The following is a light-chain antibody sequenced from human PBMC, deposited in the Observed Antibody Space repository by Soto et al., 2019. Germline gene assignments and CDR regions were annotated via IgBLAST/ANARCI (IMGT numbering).Light chain of an antibody. CDR3: QQRSNWPPT. V-gene: IGKV3-11*01. Sequence: EILLTQSPSTLSVSPGERATLSCRASQSVSSYLAWYQQKPGQAPRILIYDASNRATGIPARFSGSGSGTDFTLTISSLEPEDFEVYYCQQRSNWPPTFGQGTRLEIK. CDR1: QSVSSY. CDR2: DAS. J-gene: IGKJ5*01.